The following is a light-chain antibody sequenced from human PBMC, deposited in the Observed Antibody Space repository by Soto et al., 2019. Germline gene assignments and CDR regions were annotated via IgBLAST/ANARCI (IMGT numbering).Light chain of an antibody. V-gene: IGKV1-39*01. J-gene: IGKJ4*01. CDR2: TAS. CDR3: QQSDSTPLT. Sequence: DIQMTQSPSSLSASVGDRVTITCRASQSISSYLNWYQQKPGKAPNLLIYTASSLQSGVPSRFSGSGSGTEFTLTISSLQPEDFATYYCQQSDSTPLTFGGGTKVEIK. CDR1: QSISSY.